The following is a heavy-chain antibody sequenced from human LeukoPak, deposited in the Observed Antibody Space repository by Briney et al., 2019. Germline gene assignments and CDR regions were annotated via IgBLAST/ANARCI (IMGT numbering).Heavy chain of an antibody. CDR1: GGSITSGSYY. J-gene: IGHJ4*02. Sequence: SETLSLTCTVSGGSITSGSYYWSWIRQHPGEGLEWIGYISYSGNTYYNPSLKSRLTISIDTSENQFSLKLSSVTVADTAVYYCARGLTTMTTYYLDYWGQGSLVAVSS. CDR3: ARGLTTMTTYYLDY. D-gene: IGHD4-17*01. CDR2: ISYSGNT. V-gene: IGHV4-31*03.